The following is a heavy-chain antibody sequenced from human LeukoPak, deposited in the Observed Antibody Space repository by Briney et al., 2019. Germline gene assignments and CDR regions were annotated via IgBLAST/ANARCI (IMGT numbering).Heavy chain of an antibody. V-gene: IGHV1-18*01. CDR3: ARHVPKTYYYDSSGFFFDY. Sequence: GASVKVSCKASGYTFTSYGISCVRQAPGQGLEWMGWISAYNGNTNYAQKLQGRVTMTTDTSTSTAYMELRSMRSDDTAVYYCARHVPKTYYYDSSGFFFDYWGQGTLVTVSS. CDR2: ISAYNGNT. J-gene: IGHJ4*02. CDR1: GYTFTSYG. D-gene: IGHD3-22*01.